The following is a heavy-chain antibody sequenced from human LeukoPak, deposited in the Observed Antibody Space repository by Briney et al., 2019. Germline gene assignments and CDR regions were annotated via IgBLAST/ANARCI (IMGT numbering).Heavy chain of an antibody. CDR3: ARRIIVATIDY. D-gene: IGHD5-12*01. V-gene: IGHV4-39*01. J-gene: IGHJ4*02. CDR2: IYYSGST. CDR1: GGSISSSNYY. Sequence: SETLSPTCTVSGGSISSSNYYWAWIRQPPGNGLEWIGSIYYSGSTYYNPSLKSRVTISVDTSKNQFSLKLSSVTAADTAVYYCARRIIVATIDYWGQGTLVTVSS.